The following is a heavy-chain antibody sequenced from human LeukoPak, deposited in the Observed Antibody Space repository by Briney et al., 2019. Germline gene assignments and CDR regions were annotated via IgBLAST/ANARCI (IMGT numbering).Heavy chain of an antibody. CDR2: SDPSDSYT. V-gene: IGHV5-10-1*01. CDR3: ARLGATGDDY. J-gene: IGHJ4*02. Sequence: GEAPKTPCHGSGYSLTSYWISWVRQMPGKGRELMGRSDPSDSYTHYSPPFQGHVTISADKSISTAYLQWSSLKASDTAMYYCARLGATGDDYWGQGTLVTVSS. CDR1: GYSLTSYW. D-gene: IGHD7-27*01.